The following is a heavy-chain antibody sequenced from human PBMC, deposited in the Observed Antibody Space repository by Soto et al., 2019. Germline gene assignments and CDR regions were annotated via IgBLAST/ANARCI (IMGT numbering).Heavy chain of an antibody. CDR3: ARGLVDAFDI. D-gene: IGHD6-6*01. CDR2: IYAGGNT. CDR1: GFTVSSNY. Sequence: GGSLRLSCAASGFTVSSNYMSWVRQAPGKGLEWVSVIYAGGNTYYADSVRGRFTISRHNSKNTLYLQMNSLRTEDTAVYYCARGLVDAFDIWGQGTMVTVSS. J-gene: IGHJ3*02. V-gene: IGHV3-53*04.